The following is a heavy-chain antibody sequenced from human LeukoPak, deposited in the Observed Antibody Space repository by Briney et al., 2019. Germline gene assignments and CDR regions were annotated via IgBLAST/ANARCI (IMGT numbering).Heavy chain of an antibody. D-gene: IGHD6-19*01. V-gene: IGHV1-2*02. Sequence: ASVKVSCKASGYTFTGYYMHWVRQAAGQGLEWMGWINPNSGGTNYAQKFQGRVTMTRDTSISTAYMELSRLRSDDTAVYYCARVRRWSSGWYYYFDYWGQGTLVTVSS. CDR1: GYTFTGYY. CDR2: INPNSGGT. J-gene: IGHJ4*02. CDR3: ARVRRWSSGWYYYFDY.